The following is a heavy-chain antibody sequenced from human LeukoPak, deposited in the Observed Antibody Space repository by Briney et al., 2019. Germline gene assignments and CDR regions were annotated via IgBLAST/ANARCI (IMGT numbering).Heavy chain of an antibody. J-gene: IGHJ4*02. CDR1: GYTFTGYC. CDR3: ARSSQHAFWGHFDY. CDR2: INPNSGGT. D-gene: IGHD3-16*01. Sequence: ASVKVSCKASGYTFTGYCMHWVRQAPGQGLEWMGWINPNSGGTNYAQKFQGRVTMTRDTSISTAYMELSRLRSDDTAVYYCARSSQHAFWGHFDYWGQGTLVTVSS. V-gene: IGHV1-2*02.